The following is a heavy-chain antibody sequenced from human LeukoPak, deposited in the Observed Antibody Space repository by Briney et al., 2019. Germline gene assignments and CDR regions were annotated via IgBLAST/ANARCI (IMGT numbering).Heavy chain of an antibody. CDR2: INQDGSEK. J-gene: IGHJ4*02. D-gene: IGHD3-10*01. CDR1: GFTFSSYW. Sequence: PGGSLRLSCAASGFTFSSYWMSWVRQAPGKGLEWVANINQDGSEKYYVDSVKGRFTISRDNAENSVYLQMNSLRAEDTAVYYCARETRFYGSGSYNIDYWGQGTLVTVSS. CDR3: ARETRFYGSGSYNIDY. V-gene: IGHV3-7*01.